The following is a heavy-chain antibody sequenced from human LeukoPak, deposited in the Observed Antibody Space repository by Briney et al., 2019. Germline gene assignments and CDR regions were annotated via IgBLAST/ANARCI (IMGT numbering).Heavy chain of an antibody. V-gene: IGHV3-53*01. CDR1: GFTFSSYS. CDR3: ARGSGNYYGARY. J-gene: IGHJ4*02. D-gene: IGHD1-26*01. Sequence: PGGSLRLSCAASGFTFSSYSMNWVRQAPGKGLEWVSVIYSGGSTYYADSVKGRFTISRDNSKNTLYLQVNSLRAEDTAVYYCARGSGNYYGARYWGQGTLVTVSS. CDR2: IYSGGST.